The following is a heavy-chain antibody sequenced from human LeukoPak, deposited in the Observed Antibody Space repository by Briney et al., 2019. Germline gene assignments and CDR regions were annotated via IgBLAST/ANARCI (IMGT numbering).Heavy chain of an antibody. V-gene: IGHV1-2*02. D-gene: IGHD1-26*01. CDR3: ARDQGGGSAFDI. J-gene: IGHJ3*02. CDR2: INPNSGGT. Sequence: ASVKVSCKASGGTFSSYAISWVRQAPGQGLEWMGRINPNSGGTNYAQKFQGRVTMTRDTSISTAYMELSRLRSDDTAVYYCARDQGGGSAFDIRGQGTMVTVSS. CDR1: GGTFSSYA.